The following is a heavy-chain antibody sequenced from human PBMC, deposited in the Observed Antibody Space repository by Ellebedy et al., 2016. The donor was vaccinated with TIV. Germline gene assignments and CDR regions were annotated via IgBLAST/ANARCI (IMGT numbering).Heavy chain of an antibody. J-gene: IGHJ3*02. D-gene: IGHD4-17*01. V-gene: IGHV5-10-1*01. CDR3: ARRNDYARAFDI. CDR1: GYSFTAYW. Sequence: GESLKISCKGSGYSFTAYWTTWVRQMPGKGLEWMGRIDPSDSDTNYSPSFQGHVTISSDKSISTAYLQWSSLKASDTAMYYCARRNDYARAFDIWGQGTMVTVSS. CDR2: IDPSDSDT.